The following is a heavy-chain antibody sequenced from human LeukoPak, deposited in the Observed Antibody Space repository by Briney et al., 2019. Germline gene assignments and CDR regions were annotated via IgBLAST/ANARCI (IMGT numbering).Heavy chain of an antibody. J-gene: IGHJ4*02. CDR2: ISSNGSII. CDR3: ARALQLWLQDY. Sequence: GGSLRLSCGASGFTFSDYYMSWIRQAPGKGLEWVSYISSNGSIINYADSVKGRFTISRDNAKNSLYLQMNSLRAEDTAVYYCARALQLWLQDYWGQGTLVTVST. D-gene: IGHD5-18*01. V-gene: IGHV3-11*01. CDR1: GFTFSDYY.